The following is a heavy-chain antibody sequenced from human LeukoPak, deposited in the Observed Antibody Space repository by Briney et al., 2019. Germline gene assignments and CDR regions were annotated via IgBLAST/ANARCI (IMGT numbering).Heavy chain of an antibody. J-gene: IGHJ4*02. CDR2: IYYSGST. CDR1: GGSFSGYY. V-gene: IGHV4-34*09. CDR3: ARDGRKYYYDSSGSIDY. Sequence: SETLSLTCAVYGGSFSGYYWSWIRQPPGKGLEWIGYIYYSGSTYYNPSLKSRVTISVDTSKNQFSLKLSSVTAADTAVYYCARDGRKYYYDSSGSIDYWGQGTLVTVSS. D-gene: IGHD3-22*01.